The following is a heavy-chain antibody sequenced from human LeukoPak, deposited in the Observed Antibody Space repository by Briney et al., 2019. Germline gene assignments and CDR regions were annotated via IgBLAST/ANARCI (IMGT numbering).Heavy chain of an antibody. CDR3: ARGGSAAKYYFDS. Sequence: SETLSLTCTVSNDFISPFYWGWIRQPPGKGVEFIGYIFYSGTTNFNPSLKSRVTLSVDTSQNQFYLRLNSVTAADTAVYYCARGGSAAKYYFDSWGQGTLVTVSS. J-gene: IGHJ4*02. D-gene: IGHD6-13*01. CDR2: IFYSGTT. CDR1: NDFISPFY. V-gene: IGHV4-59*01.